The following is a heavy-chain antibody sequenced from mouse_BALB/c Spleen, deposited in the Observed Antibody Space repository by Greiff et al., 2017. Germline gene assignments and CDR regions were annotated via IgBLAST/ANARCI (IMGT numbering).Heavy chain of an antibody. J-gene: IGHJ4*01. CDR2: IDPANGNT. CDR1: GFNIKDTY. D-gene: IGHD1-1*01. CDR3: ASGGSSYDYYAMDY. V-gene: IGHV14-3*02. Sequence: EVQLQQSGAELVKPGASVKLSCTASGFNIKDTYMHWVKQRPEQGLEWIGRIDPANGNTKYDPKFQGKATITADTSSNTAYLQLSSLTSEDTAVYYCASGGSSYDYYAMDYWGQGTSVTVSS.